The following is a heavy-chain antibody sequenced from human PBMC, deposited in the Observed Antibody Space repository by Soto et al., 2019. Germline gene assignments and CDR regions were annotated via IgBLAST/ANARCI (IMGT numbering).Heavy chain of an antibody. V-gene: IGHV6-1*01. CDR2: TYYRSKWYN. CDR3: ARVGAARPGGWFDP. CDR1: GDSVSSNSAA. D-gene: IGHD6-6*01. J-gene: IGHJ5*02. Sequence: QSQTLSLTCAISGDSVSSNSAAWNWIRQSPSRGLEWLGRTYYRSKWYNDYAVSVKSQITINPDTSKNQFSLQLNSVTPEDTAVYYCARVGAARPGGWFDPGGQGTLVTVSS.